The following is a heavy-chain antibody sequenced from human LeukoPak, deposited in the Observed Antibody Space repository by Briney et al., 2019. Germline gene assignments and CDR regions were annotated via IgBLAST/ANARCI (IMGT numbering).Heavy chain of an antibody. D-gene: IGHD2-15*01. Sequence: GGSLRLSCAASGFSVNTNYMTWVRQAPGKGLEWVSVLYSGGGAYCADSVKDRFTISRDYSQNTLLLQMNSLRAEDTALYYCARGKTSDDIVEDAFDIWGQRTMVAVSS. J-gene: IGHJ3*02. CDR1: GFSVNTNY. CDR3: ARGKTSDDIVEDAFDI. V-gene: IGHV3-66*01. CDR2: LYSGGGA.